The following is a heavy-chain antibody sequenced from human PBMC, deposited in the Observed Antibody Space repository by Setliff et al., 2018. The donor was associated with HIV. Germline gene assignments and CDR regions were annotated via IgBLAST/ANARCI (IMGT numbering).Heavy chain of an antibody. CDR2: IFSSGIT. CDR3: TRDTGGGGFPMDV. CDR1: GDSISSGAYY. J-gene: IGHJ6*03. Sequence: LSETLSLTCSVSGDSISSGAYYWSWIRQHPVRGLEWIGYIFSSGITYYSPSLHSRVTISLDTSKNQFSLNLTSITAADTAVYYCTRDTGGGGFPMDVWGKGTTVTVSS. V-gene: IGHV4-31*03. D-gene: IGHD2-15*01.